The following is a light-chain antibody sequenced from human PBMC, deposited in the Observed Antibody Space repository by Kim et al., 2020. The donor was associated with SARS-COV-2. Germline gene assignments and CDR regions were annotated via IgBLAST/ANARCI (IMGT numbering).Light chain of an antibody. CDR2: RNN. CDR3: AAWDDSLSGWV. Sequence: ELTQPPSASGTPGQRVTISCSGSSSNIGSNYVYWYQQLPGTAPKLLIYRNNQRPSGVPDRFSGSKSGTSASLAISGLRSEDEAYYYCAAWDDSLSGWVFGGGTQLTVL. V-gene: IGLV1-47*01. J-gene: IGLJ3*02. CDR1: SSNIGSNY.